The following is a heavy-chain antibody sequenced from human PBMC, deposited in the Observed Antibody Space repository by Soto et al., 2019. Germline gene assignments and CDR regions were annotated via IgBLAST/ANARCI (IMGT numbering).Heavy chain of an antibody. V-gene: IGHV3-74*01. D-gene: IGHD2-8*01. J-gene: IGHJ1*01. Sequence: EVQLVQSGGGLAQPGKSLRLSCAASGFTFRKFWMHWVRQVPGKGPVWVSYISSDGTTTDYADSVKGRFTISRDNAKGTLYLKMDSLRAEDTAVYYCAIQDCTNDVCLEAAVTVGGALASWGQGTLVTVSS. CDR2: ISSDGTTT. CDR3: AIQDCTNDVCLEAAVTVGGALAS. CDR1: GFTFRKFW.